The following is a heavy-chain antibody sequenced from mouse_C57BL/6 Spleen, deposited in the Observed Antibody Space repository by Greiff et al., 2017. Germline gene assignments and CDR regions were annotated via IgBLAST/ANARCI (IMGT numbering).Heavy chain of an antibody. D-gene: IGHD2-3*01. V-gene: IGHV1-22*01. Sequence: EVKLMESGPELVKPGASVKMSCKASGYTFTDYNMHWVKQSHGKSLEWIGYINPNNGGTSYNQKFKGKATLTVNKSSSTAYMELRSLTSEDSAVYYCARNGYYSFDYWGQGTTLTVSS. CDR1: GYTFTDYN. CDR2: INPNNGGT. J-gene: IGHJ2*01. CDR3: ARNGYYSFDY.